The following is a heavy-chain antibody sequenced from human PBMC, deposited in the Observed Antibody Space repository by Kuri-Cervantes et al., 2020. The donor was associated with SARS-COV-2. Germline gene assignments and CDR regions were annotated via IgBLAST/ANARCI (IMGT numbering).Heavy chain of an antibody. J-gene: IGHJ6*02. CDR1: GGSISSYY. CDR3: ARRERPSSSKFQGYYYGMDV. D-gene: IGHD6-6*01. CDR2: IYTSGST. Sequence: SETLSLTCTVSGGSISSYYWSWIRQPAGKGLEWIGRIYTSGSTNYNPSLKSRVTMSVDTSRNQFSLKLSSVTAADTAVYYCARRERPSSSKFQGYYYGMDVWGQGTTVTVSS. V-gene: IGHV4-4*07.